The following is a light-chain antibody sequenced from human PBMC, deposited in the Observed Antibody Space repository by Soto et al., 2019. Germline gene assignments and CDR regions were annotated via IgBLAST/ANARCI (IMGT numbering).Light chain of an antibody. CDR3: TSHGGANNFYV. CDR1: SSDVGAYNY. Sequence: QSALTQPPSASGSPGQSLTISCTGTSSDVGAYNYVSWYQQHPGKAPKLMIYEVAKRPSGVPDRFSASKSGNTASLTVSGLQAEDEADYYCTSHGGANNFYVFGTGTKLIVL. CDR2: EVA. J-gene: IGLJ1*01. V-gene: IGLV2-8*01.